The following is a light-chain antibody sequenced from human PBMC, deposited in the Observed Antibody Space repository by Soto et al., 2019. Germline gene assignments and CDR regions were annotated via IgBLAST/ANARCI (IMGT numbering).Light chain of an antibody. CDR3: QQYNSYSQT. CDR1: QSISSW. Sequence: DIPMTQSPSTLSASVGDRVTITCRASQSISSWLAWYQQKPGKAPKLLIYKASSLESGVPSRFSGSGFGTEFTLTISSLQPDDFATYYCQQYNSYSQTFGQGTKVEIK. J-gene: IGKJ1*01. CDR2: KAS. V-gene: IGKV1-5*03.